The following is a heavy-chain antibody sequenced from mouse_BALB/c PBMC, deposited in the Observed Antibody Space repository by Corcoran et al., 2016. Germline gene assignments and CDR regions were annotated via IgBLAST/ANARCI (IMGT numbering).Heavy chain of an antibody. CDR3: AREPFAMDY. CDR2: INTYTGEP. Sequence: QIQLVQSGPELKKPGETVKIACKASGYTFTNYGMNWVKQAPGKGLKWMGWINTYTGEPTYTDDFKGRFAFSLETSASTAYLQINNLKNEDTATYFCAREPFAMDYWGQGTSVTVSS. J-gene: IGHJ4*01. CDR1: GYTFTNYG. V-gene: IGHV9-3-1*01.